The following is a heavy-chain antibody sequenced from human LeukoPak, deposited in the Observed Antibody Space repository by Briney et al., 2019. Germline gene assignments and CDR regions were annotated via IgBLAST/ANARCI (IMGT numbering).Heavy chain of an antibody. V-gene: IGHV3-30*04. J-gene: IGHJ4*02. Sequence: GGSLRLPCAASGFTFSSYAMHWVRQAPGKGLEWVAVISYDGSNKYYADSVKGRFTISRDNSKNTLYLQMNSLRAEDTAVYYCARARRDVFRDTALDYWGQGTLVTVSS. CDR1: GFTFSSYA. D-gene: IGHD2-21*02. CDR2: ISYDGSNK. CDR3: ARARRDVFRDTALDY.